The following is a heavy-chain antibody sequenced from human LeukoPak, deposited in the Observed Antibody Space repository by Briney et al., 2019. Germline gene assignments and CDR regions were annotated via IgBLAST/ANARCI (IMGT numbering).Heavy chain of an antibody. CDR1: GYTFTSYG. CDR2: ISAYNGNT. D-gene: IGHD5-18*01. CDR3: ARGALKSNSYGSILAFGTDYYYGMDV. V-gene: IGHV1-18*01. J-gene: IGHJ6*02. Sequence: ASVKVSCKASGYTFTSYGISWVRQAPGQGLEWMGWISAYNGNTNYAQKLQGRVTMTTDTSTSTAYMELRSLRSDDTAVYYCARGALKSNSYGSILAFGTDYYYGMDVWGQGTTVTVSS.